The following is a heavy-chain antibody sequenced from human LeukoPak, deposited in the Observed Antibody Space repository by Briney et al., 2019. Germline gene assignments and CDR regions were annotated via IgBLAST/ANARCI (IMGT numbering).Heavy chain of an antibody. CDR1: GFTFSNYG. CDR2: ISYDGSNK. V-gene: IGHV3-30*03. Sequence: GGSLRLSCAASGFTFSNYGMHWVRQTPGKGLDWVAVISYDGSNKYYADSVKGRFTISRDNSKNTLYLQMNSLRAEDTAVYYCARSRSGGSLLGYWGQGTLVTVSS. CDR3: ARSRSGGSLLGY. D-gene: IGHD2-15*01. J-gene: IGHJ4*02.